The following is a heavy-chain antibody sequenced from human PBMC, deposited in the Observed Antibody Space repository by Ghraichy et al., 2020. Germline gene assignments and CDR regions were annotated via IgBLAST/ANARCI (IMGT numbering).Heavy chain of an antibody. D-gene: IGHD2-15*01. V-gene: IGHV3-64D*06. CDR2: ISNNGEDT. CDR1: GLSFSSYA. CDR3: VKSGGCGSFCYLFDY. J-gene: IGHJ4*02. Sequence: GGSLRLSCSGSGLSFSSYAMHWVRQAPGKGLETVAGISNNGEDTYYADSVKGRFTISRDNSKNTLYLQLSSLRTEDTAVYFCVKSGGCGSFCYLFDYWGQGTLVSVSS.